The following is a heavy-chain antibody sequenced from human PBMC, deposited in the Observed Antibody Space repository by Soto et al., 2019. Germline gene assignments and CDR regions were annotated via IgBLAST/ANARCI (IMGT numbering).Heavy chain of an antibody. CDR1: GFTFSSYG. CDR2: ISYDGSNK. Sequence: QVQLVESGGGVVQPGRSLRLSCAASGFTFSSYGMHWVPQAPGKGLEWVAVISYDGSNKYYADSVKGRFTISRDNSKNTLYLQMNSLRAEDTAVYYCVINWNGPYYFDYWGQGTLVTVSS. V-gene: IGHV3-30*03. J-gene: IGHJ4*02. CDR3: VINWNGPYYFDY. D-gene: IGHD1-20*01.